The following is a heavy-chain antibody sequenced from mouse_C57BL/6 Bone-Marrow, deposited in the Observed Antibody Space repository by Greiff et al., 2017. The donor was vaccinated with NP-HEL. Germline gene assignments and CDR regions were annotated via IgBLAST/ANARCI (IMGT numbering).Heavy chain of an antibody. V-gene: IGHV3-8*01. CDR1: GYSITSDY. Sequence: EVNVVESGPGLAKPSQTLSLTCSVTGYSITSDYWNWIRKFPGHKLEYMGYISSSGSTSYNPSLNSRISITRDTSKNQYYLQLNSVTTEDTATYYCARYRDYSNYYWYFDVWGTGTTVTVSS. CDR3: ARYRDYSNYYWYFDV. D-gene: IGHD2-5*01. J-gene: IGHJ1*03. CDR2: ISSSGST.